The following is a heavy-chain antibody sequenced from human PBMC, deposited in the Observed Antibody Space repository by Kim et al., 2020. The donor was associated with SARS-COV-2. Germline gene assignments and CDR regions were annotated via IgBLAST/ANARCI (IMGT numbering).Heavy chain of an antibody. CDR1: GDSVSSNSAA. Sequence: SQTLSLTCAISGDSVSSNSAAWNWIRQSPSRGLEWLGRTYYRSKWYNDYAVSVKSRITINPDTSKNQFSLQLNSVTPEDTAVYYCARVGGYYDSSGYYDAFDIWGQGTTVTVSS. V-gene: IGHV6-1*01. CDR2: TYYRSKWYN. D-gene: IGHD3-22*01. J-gene: IGHJ3*02. CDR3: ARVGGYYDSSGYYDAFDI.